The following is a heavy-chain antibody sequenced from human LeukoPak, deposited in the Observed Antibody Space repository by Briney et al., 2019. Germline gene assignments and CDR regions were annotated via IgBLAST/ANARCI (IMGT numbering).Heavy chain of an antibody. J-gene: IGHJ4*02. Sequence: GRSLRLSCAASGFTFDDYAMHWVRQAPGKGLEWVSGISWNSGSIGYTDSVKGRFTISRDNAKNSLYLQMNSLRAEDTALYYCAKDISADGSGSYPHSFDYWGQGTLVTVSS. CDR1: GFTFDDYA. CDR3: AKDISADGSGSYPHSFDY. D-gene: IGHD3-10*01. V-gene: IGHV3-9*01. CDR2: ISWNSGSI.